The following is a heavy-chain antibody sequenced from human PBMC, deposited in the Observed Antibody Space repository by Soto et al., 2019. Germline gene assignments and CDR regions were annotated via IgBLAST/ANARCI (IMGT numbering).Heavy chain of an antibody. J-gene: IGHJ6*02. CDR3: ARGKGMEENYFYYGLDI. D-gene: IGHD1-1*01. V-gene: IGHV1-3*01. CDR2: LNGGTGQT. CDR1: GYTFSTYG. Sequence: SVKVSCKASGYTFSTYGMHWVRQAPGQSLEWMGWLNGGTGQTRYSQRFQDRVIITRDTSASTGYMELSSLRSEDTAVYYCARGKGMEENYFYYGLDIWGQGTTVTVSS.